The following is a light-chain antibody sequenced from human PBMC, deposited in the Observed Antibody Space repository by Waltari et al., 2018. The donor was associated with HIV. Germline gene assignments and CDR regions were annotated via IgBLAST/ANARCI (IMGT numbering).Light chain of an antibody. CDR1: SSNIGRNT. J-gene: IGLJ3*02. V-gene: IGLV1-44*01. Sequence: TQPPSASGTPGQRVTISCSGSSSNIGRNTVNWYQQLPGTAPKLLIYSSNHRPSGVPDRFSGSKSGTSASLAISGRQSEDEADYYCATWDDSLNGRVFGGGTKLTVL. CDR3: ATWDDSLNGRV. CDR2: SSN.